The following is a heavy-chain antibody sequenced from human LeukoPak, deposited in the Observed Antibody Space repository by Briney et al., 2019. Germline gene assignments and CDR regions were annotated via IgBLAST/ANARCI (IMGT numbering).Heavy chain of an antibody. CDR1: GFTFSSYA. CDR2: ISYDGSNK. CDR3: ARDDLDDYGDYNPDY. Sequence: GGSLRLSCAASGFTFSSYALHWVRQAPGKGLEGVAVISYDGSNKYYADSVKGRFTISRDNSKNTLYLQMNSLRAEETAVYYCARDDLDDYGDYNPDYWGQGTLVTVSS. D-gene: IGHD4-17*01. J-gene: IGHJ4*02. V-gene: IGHV3-30-3*01.